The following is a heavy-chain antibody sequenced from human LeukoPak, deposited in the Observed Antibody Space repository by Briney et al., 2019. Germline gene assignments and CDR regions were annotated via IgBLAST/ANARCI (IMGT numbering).Heavy chain of an antibody. CDR1: GFTFSSCW. J-gene: IGHJ3*02. Sequence: GGSLRLSCAASGFTFSSCWMTWVRQAPGKGLEWVANIKEDGSKKNYVDSVKGRFTIFRDNAKNSLYLQMNSLRAEDTAVYYCARDGGGYYGEVAFDIRGQGTMVTVSS. CDR2: IKEDGSKK. V-gene: IGHV3-7*01. D-gene: IGHD3-3*01. CDR3: ARDGGGYYGEVAFDI.